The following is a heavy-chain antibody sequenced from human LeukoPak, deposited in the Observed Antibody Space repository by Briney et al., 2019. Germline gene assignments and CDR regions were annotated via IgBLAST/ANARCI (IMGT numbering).Heavy chain of an antibody. J-gene: IGHJ3*02. CDR2: IYDTGTT. D-gene: IGHD5-18*01. V-gene: IGHV4-59*01. CDR1: GGSISTYY. Sequence: PSETLSLTCTVSGGSISTYYWSWIRQPPGKGLEWIGYIYDTGTTKYNPSLNSRVTISVDTSKNQFSRKLRSVTAADTAVYYCARVVDTSMIDDAFDIWGQGTMVTVSS. CDR3: ARVVDTSMIDDAFDI.